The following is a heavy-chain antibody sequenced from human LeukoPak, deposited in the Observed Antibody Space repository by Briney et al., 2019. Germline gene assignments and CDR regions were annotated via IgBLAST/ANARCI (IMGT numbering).Heavy chain of an antibody. D-gene: IGHD6-13*01. CDR1: GYSFTSYW. Sequence: GESLKISCKGSGYSFTSYWIGWVRHMPGKGLQWLGIIYPGDSDTRYSPSFQGQVTISADKSISTAYLQWSSLKASDTAMYYCARTGKGSSWDQYYFDYWGQGTLVTVSS. J-gene: IGHJ4*02. CDR2: IYPGDSDT. CDR3: ARTGKGSSWDQYYFDY. V-gene: IGHV5-51*01.